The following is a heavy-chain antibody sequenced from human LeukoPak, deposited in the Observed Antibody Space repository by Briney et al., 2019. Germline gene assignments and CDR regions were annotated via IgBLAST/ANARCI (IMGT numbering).Heavy chain of an antibody. J-gene: IGHJ4*02. Sequence: ASVKVSCRASGYTFTSYYMHWVRQAPGQGLEWMGIINPSGGSTSYAQKFQGRVTMTRDTSTSTVYMELSSLRSEDTAVYYCARGDAYYSSSSGYFDYWGQGTLVTVSS. CDR1: GYTFTSYY. CDR2: INPSGGST. CDR3: ARGDAYYSSSSGYFDY. D-gene: IGHD6-6*01. V-gene: IGHV1-46*01.